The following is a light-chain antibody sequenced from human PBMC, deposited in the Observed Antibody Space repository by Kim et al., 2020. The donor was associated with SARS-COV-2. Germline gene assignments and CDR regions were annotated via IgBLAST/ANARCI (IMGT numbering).Light chain of an antibody. Sequence: ALGQTVRITCQGDSLRRYYASWYQQKPGQAPVLVIYGKNNRPSGIPDRFSGSSSGNTASLTITGAQAEDEADYYCNSRDSSGNHVVFGGGTKLTVL. CDR1: SLRRYY. V-gene: IGLV3-19*01. CDR3: NSRDSSGNHVV. CDR2: GKN. J-gene: IGLJ2*01.